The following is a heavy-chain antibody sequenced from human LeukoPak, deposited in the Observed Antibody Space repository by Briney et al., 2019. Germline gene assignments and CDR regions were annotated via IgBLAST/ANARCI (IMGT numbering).Heavy chain of an antibody. CDR1: GGSFSGYY. CDR3: ARRNYYFDY. J-gene: IGHJ4*02. CDR2: INHSGST. V-gene: IGHV4-34*01. Sequence: SETLSLTCAVYGGSFSGYYWGWIRQPPGKGLEWIGEINHSGSTNYNPSLKSRVTISVDTSKNQFSLKFSSVTAADTAVYYCARRNYYFDYWGQGTLVTVSS.